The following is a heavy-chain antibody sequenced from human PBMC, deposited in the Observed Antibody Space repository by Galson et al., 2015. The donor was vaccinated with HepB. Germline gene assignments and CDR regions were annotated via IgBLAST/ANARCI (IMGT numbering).Heavy chain of an antibody. V-gene: IGHV4-39*01. J-gene: IGHJ1*01. CDR3: ARQGMEYQLPQGVQH. CDR1: GGSISSSSYY. Sequence: LSLTCTVSGGSISSSSYYWGWIRQPPGKGLEWIGSIYYSVSTYYNPSLKSRVTISVDTSKNQFSLKLSSVTAADTAVYYCARQGMEYQLPQGVQHWGQGTLVTVSS. CDR2: IYYSVST. D-gene: IGHD2-2*01.